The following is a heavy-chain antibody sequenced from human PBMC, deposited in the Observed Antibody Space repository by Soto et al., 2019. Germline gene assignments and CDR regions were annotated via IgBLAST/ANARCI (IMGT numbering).Heavy chain of an antibody. D-gene: IGHD2-21*02. Sequence: SVKVSCKASGGTFSSYAISWVRQAPGQGLEWMGGIIPIFGTANYAQKFQGRVTITADESTSTAYMELSSLRSEDTAVYYCARERHCGGDCLYFDYWGQGTLVTVSS. V-gene: IGHV1-69*13. CDR2: IIPIFGTA. CDR3: ARERHCGGDCLYFDY. J-gene: IGHJ4*02. CDR1: GGTFSSYA.